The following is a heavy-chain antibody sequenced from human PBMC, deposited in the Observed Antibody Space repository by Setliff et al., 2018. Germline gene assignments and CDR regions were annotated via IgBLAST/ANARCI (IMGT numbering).Heavy chain of an antibody. CDR2: IYYSGST. V-gene: IGHV4-59*01. J-gene: IGHJ4*02. D-gene: IGHD6-6*01. CDR3: TSTPRGGINITTRAGAFDS. CDR1: GGSISSYY. Sequence: LSLTCTVSGGSISSYYWSWIRQPPGKGLEWIGYIYYSGSTNYNPSLKSRVTISVDTSKNQFSLKLSSVTAADTAVYYCTSTPRGGINITTRAGAFDSWGQGTLVTVSS.